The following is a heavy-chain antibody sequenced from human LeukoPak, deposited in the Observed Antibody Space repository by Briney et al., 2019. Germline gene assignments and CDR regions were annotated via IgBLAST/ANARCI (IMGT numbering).Heavy chain of an antibody. CDR1: GGSFSGYY. CDR3: ASSRLSVYDSSGYGGYYYMDV. CDR2: INHSGST. D-gene: IGHD3-22*01. V-gene: IGHV4-34*01. Sequence: SETLSLTCAVYGGSFSGYYWSCIRQPPGKGLECIGEINHSGSTNYNPSLKSRVTISVDTSKNQFSLKLSSVTAADTAVYYCASSRLSVYDSSGYGGYYYMDVWGKGTTVTVSS. J-gene: IGHJ6*03.